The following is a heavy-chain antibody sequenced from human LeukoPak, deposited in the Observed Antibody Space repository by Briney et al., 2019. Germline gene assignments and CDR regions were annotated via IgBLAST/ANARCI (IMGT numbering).Heavy chain of an antibody. CDR2: INHSGST. V-gene: IGHV4-34*01. D-gene: IGHD3-10*01. Sequence: PSETLSLTCTVSGVSISGNYWSWIRQPPGKGLEWIGEINHSGSTNYNPSLKSRVTISVDTSTNRFSLTLTSVTAADTAVYYCARGRGEGRGIAMVRGVRAPSYHWFDPWGHGTQVTVSS. J-gene: IGHJ5*02. CDR1: GVSISGNY. CDR3: ARGRGEGRGIAMVRGVRAPSYHWFDP.